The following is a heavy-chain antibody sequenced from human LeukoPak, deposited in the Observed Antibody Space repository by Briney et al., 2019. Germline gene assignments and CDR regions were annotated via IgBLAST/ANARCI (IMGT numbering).Heavy chain of an antibody. CDR2: IGGAGGGITAGIT. Sequence: HPGGSLRLSCADSGFGFSRSAMTWVRQAPGRGLEWVASIGGAGGGITAGITYYSDSVKGRFTISRDNSKNTLYLQMDSLRAEDTAEYFCAHQVPPNDEFFDHWGQGTLVTVSS. V-gene: IGHV3-23*01. CDR3: AHQVPPNDEFFDH. CDR1: GFGFSRSA. J-gene: IGHJ5*02.